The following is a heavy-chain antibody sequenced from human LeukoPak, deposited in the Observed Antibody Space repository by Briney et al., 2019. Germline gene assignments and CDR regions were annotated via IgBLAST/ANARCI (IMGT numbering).Heavy chain of an antibody. CDR3: AGTKQWLSFDS. CDR1: GGSISSYH. Sequence: NPSETLSLTCAVSGGSISSYHWSWIRQPPGKGLEWTGYIYYSGSTNYNPSLKSRVTISVDTSKNQFSLKLNSVTAADTAAYYCAGTKQWLSFDSWGQGTLVTASS. J-gene: IGHJ4*02. CDR2: IYYSGST. V-gene: IGHV4-59*01. D-gene: IGHD6-19*01.